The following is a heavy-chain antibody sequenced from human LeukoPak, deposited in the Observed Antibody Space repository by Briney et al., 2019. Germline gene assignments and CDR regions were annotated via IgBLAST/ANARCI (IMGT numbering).Heavy chain of an antibody. J-gene: IGHJ5*02. D-gene: IGHD6-19*01. Sequence: PGGSLRLSCAASKFTFSSYGMHWVRQAPGKGLEWVAVISYDGSNKYYADSVKGRFTISRDNSKNTLYLQMNSLRAEDTAVYYCAKSPLEGSGWYEYWFDPWGQGTLVTVSS. CDR2: ISYDGSNK. V-gene: IGHV3-30*18. CDR3: AKSPLEGSGWYEYWFDP. CDR1: KFTFSSYG.